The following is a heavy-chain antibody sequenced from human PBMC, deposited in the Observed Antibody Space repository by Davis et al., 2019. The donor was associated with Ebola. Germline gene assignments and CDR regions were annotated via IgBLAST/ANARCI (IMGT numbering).Heavy chain of an antibody. J-gene: IGHJ6*02. V-gene: IGHV5-51*01. Sequence: PGGSLRLSCKGSGYSFASYWIGWVRQMPGKGLEWMGIIYPGDSDTRYSPSFQGQVTISADKSISTAYLQWSSLKASDTAMYYCARRGQGYYYGMDVWGQGTTVTVSS. CDR1: GYSFASYW. CDR2: IYPGDSDT. CDR3: ARRGQGYYYGMDV.